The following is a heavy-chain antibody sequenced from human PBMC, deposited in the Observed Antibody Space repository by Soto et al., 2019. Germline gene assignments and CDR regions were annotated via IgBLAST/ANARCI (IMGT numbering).Heavy chain of an antibody. CDR1: GFTFSSYG. V-gene: IGHV3-30*18. CDR3: AKSQTTVVYYYYGMDV. J-gene: IGHJ6*02. Sequence: QVQLVESGGGVVQPGRSLRLSCAASGFTFSSYGMHWVRQAPGKGLEWVAVISYDGSNKYYADSVKGRFTISRDNSKNTLYLQMNSLRAEDTAVYYCAKSQTTVVYYYYGMDVWGQGTTVTVSS. D-gene: IGHD4-17*01. CDR2: ISYDGSNK.